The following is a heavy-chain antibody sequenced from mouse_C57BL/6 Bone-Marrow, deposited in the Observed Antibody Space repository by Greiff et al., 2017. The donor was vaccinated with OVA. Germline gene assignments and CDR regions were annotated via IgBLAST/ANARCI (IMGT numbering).Heavy chain of an antibody. V-gene: IGHV1-54*01. J-gene: IGHJ1*03. CDR2: IKPGSGGT. CDR1: GYAFTNYL. D-gene: IGHD1-1*01. CDR3: ARRGYGSRHWYFDV. Sequence: VQLQQSGAELVRPGTSVKVSCKASGYAFTNYLIEWVKQRPGQGLEWIGVIKPGSGGTNYNEKFKGEATLTADKSSSTAYMQLSSLTSEDSAVYFCARRGYGSRHWYFDVWGTVTTVTVSS.